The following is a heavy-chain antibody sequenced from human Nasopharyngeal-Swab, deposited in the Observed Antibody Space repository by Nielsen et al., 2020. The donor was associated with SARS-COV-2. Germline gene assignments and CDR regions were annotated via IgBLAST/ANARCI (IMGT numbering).Heavy chain of an antibody. Sequence: GGSLRLSCAASGFSTTTYGLSWVRQPPGKGLEWVSSISAGGSTYYADSAKGRFTISRDNSKNSLYLQLNSLRDEDTAVYYCAKGSPGQCSSVTCTGAMYFDHWGQGTLVTVSS. V-gene: IGHV3-23*01. J-gene: IGHJ4*02. CDR3: AKGSPGQCSSVTCTGAMYFDH. D-gene: IGHD2-2*01. CDR1: GFSTTTYG. CDR2: ISAGGST.